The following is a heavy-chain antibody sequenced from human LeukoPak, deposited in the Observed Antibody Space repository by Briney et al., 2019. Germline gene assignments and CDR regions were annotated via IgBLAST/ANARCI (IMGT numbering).Heavy chain of an antibody. CDR2: IYTSGST. V-gene: IGHV4-61*02. D-gene: IGHD3-10*01. Sequence: PSETLSLTCTVSGGSISSGSYYWSWLRQPAGTGLEWIGRIYTSGSTNYNPSLKSRVTISGDTSKNQFSLKLSSVTAADTAVYYCARDGSYYDSGSYYGWFDPWGQGTLVTVSS. CDR1: GGSISSGSYY. J-gene: IGHJ5*02. CDR3: ARDGSYYDSGSYYGWFDP.